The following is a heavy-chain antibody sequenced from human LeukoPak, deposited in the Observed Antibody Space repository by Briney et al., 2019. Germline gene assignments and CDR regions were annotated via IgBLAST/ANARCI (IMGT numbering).Heavy chain of an antibody. J-gene: IGHJ4*02. CDR2: INPNSGGT. Sequence: ASVKVSCKASGYTFTGYYMHWVRQAPGQGLEWMGWINPNSGGTNYAQKFQGRVTMTRDTSISTAYMELSRLRSDDTAVYYCARDDYYDSSGYYIKFDYWGQGTLVTVSS. CDR3: ARDDYYDSSGYYIKFDY. V-gene: IGHV1-2*02. CDR1: GYTFTGYY. D-gene: IGHD3-22*01.